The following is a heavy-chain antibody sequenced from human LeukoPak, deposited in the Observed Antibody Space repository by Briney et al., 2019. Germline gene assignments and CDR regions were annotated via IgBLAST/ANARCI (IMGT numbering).Heavy chain of an antibody. CDR2: IYYSGST. Sequence: SETLSLTCTVSGGSISSYYWSWIRQPPGKGLEWIGYIYYSGSTNYNPSLKSRVTISVDTSKNQFSLKLSSVTAADTAVYYCARGVGATTNWGQGTLVTVSS. D-gene: IGHD1-26*01. CDR3: ARGVGATTN. J-gene: IGHJ4*02. V-gene: IGHV4-59*01. CDR1: GGSISSYY.